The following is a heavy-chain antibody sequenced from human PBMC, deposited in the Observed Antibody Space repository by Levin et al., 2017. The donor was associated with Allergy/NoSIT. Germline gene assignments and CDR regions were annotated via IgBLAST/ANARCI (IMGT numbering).Heavy chain of an antibody. CDR3: TVGAEWFDP. CDR1: GLPFNNAW. Sequence: RGESLKISCAASGLPFNNAWMSWVRQAPGKGLEWVGRIKSETDGGTTDYAAPVKGRFIISRDESKKTVDLQMNSLKIEDTAVYYCTVGAEWFDPWGQGTPVTVSS. D-gene: IGHD1-26*01. CDR2: IKSETDGGTT. J-gene: IGHJ5*02. V-gene: IGHV3-15*01.